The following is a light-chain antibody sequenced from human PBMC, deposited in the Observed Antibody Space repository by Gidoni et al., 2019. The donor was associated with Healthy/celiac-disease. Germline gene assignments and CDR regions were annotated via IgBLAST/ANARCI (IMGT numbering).Light chain of an antibody. CDR3: QQYGGS. V-gene: IGKV3-20*01. CDR1: QRVSSSY. CDR2: GAS. J-gene: IGKJ2*04. Sequence: EIVFTQSPGTLSLSPGERATLSCRASQRVSSSYLAWYQQKPGQAPRLLIYGASSRATGIPDRFSGSGSGTDFTLTISRREPEDFAVYYCQQYGGSFXQXTKLEIK.